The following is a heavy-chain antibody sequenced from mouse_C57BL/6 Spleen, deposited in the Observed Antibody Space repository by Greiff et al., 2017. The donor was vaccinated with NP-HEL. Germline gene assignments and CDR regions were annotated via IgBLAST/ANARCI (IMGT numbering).Heavy chain of an antibody. CDR3: ARGDYYGSPHFDY. J-gene: IGHJ2*01. CDR1: GYAFSSSW. CDR2: IYPGDGDT. Sequence: QVQLKQSGPELVKPGASVKISCKASGYAFSSSWMNWVKQRPGKGLEWIGRIYPGDGDTNYNGKFKGKATLTADKSSSTAYMQLSSLTSEDSAVYFCARGDYYGSPHFDYWGQGTTLTVSS. V-gene: IGHV1-82*01. D-gene: IGHD1-1*01.